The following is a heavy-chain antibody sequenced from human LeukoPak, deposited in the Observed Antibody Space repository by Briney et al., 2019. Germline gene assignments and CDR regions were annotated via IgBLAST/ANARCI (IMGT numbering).Heavy chain of an antibody. J-gene: IGHJ4*02. V-gene: IGHV3-9*01. CDR3: AKDISSGRHGGLDY. CDR2: ISWNSGSI. CDR1: GFTFDDYA. D-gene: IGHD4-17*01. Sequence: GGSLRLSCAASGFTFDDYAMHWVRQAPGKGLEWVSGISWNSGSIGYADSVKGRFTISRDNAKNSLYLQMNSLRAEDTALYYCAKDISSGRHGGLDYWGQGTLVTVFS.